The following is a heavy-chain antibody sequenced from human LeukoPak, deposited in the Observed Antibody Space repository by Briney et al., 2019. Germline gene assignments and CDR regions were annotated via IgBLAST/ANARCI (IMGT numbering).Heavy chain of an antibody. J-gene: IGHJ4*02. D-gene: IGHD2-2*01. CDR3: AKRWRTPGYCSSTSCPIFDY. CDR2: ISGSGGST. V-gene: IGHV3-23*01. Sequence: GGSLRLSCAASGFTFSSYAMSWVRQAPGKGLEWVSAISGSGGSTYYADSVKGRFTISRDNSKNTLYLQMNSLRAEDTAVYYCAKRWRTPGYCSSTSCPIFDYWGQETLVTVSS. CDR1: GFTFSSYA.